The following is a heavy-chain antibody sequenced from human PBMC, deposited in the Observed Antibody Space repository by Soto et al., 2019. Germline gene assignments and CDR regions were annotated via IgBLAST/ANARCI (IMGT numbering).Heavy chain of an antibody. Sequence: ASVKVSCKASGYTFTSYGISWVRQAPGQGLEWMGWISAYNGNTNYAQKLQGGVTMTTDTSTSTAYMELRSLRSDDTAVYYCAILSYYDILTGYPAFYFDYWGQGTLVTVSS. V-gene: IGHV1-18*01. CDR3: AILSYYDILTGYPAFYFDY. D-gene: IGHD3-9*01. CDR1: GYTFTSYG. CDR2: ISAYNGNT. J-gene: IGHJ4*02.